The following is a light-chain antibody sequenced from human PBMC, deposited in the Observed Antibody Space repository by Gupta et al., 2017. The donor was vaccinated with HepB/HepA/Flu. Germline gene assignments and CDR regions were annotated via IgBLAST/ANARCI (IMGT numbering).Light chain of an antibody. Sequence: SYELTQPPSVSVSPGQTASITCSGDKLGDKYACWYQQKPGQSPVLVIYQDSKRPSVIPERFSGSNSGNTATLTISGTQAMDEDDYYCQAWDSSTVVFGGGTKLTVL. CDR3: QAWDSSTVV. V-gene: IGLV3-1*01. CDR1: KLGDKY. J-gene: IGLJ2*01. CDR2: QDS.